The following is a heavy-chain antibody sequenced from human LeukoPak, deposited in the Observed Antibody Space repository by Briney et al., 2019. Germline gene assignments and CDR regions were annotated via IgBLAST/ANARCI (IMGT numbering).Heavy chain of an antibody. CDR2: FIPIFGTA. CDR1: GGTFSSYA. Sequence: SVKVSCKASGGTFSSYAISWVRRAPGPGLEWMGGFIPIFGTANYAQKFQGRVTITTDESTSTAYMELSSLKSEDTAVNYCASPYYYDSSGYQRAHWYFDLWGRGTLVTVSS. CDR3: ASPYYYDSSGYQRAHWYFDL. V-gene: IGHV1-69*05. D-gene: IGHD3-22*01. J-gene: IGHJ2*01.